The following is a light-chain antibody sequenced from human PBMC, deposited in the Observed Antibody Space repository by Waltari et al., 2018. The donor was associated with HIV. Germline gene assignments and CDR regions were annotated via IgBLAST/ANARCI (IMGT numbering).Light chain of an antibody. CDR1: SSDVGGYNY. CDR3: SSYTSSDTLG. CDR2: EVH. Sequence: QSALTQPASVSGSPGQSITISCTGTSSDVGGYNYVSWYQQHPGKAPKLMIYEVHNRPSGVSNRFSGSKSGNTASLTISGLQTEDEAAYYCSSYTSSDTLGFGGGTKVTVL. V-gene: IGLV2-14*01. J-gene: IGLJ2*01.